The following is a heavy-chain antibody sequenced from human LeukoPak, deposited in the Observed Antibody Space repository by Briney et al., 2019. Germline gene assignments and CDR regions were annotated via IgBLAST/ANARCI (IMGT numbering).Heavy chain of an antibody. CDR3: ARGVRDSSGGYGGFDY. CDR1: GFTFSSYE. D-gene: IGHD6-19*01. CDR2: ISSSGSTI. V-gene: IGHV3-48*03. J-gene: IGHJ4*02. Sequence: GGSLRLSCAASGFTFSSYEMNWVRQAPGKGLEWVSYISSSGSTIYYADSVKGRFTISRDKAKNSLYLQMNSLRAEDTAVYYCARGVRDSSGGYGGFDYWGQGTLVTVSS.